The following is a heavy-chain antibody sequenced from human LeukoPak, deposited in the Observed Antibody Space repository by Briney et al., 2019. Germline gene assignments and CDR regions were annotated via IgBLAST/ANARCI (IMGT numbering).Heavy chain of an antibody. D-gene: IGHD2-15*01. V-gene: IGHV3-73*01. J-gene: IGHJ3*02. CDR1: GFTFSGSA. Sequence: TGGSLRLSCAASGFTFSGSAMHWVCQASGKGLEWVGRIRSKANSYATAYAASVKGRFTISRDDSKNTAYLQMNSLKTEDTAVYYCTRHEDIVVVVAIPDAFDIWGQGTMVTVSS. CDR3: TRHEDIVVVVAIPDAFDI. CDR2: IRSKANSYAT.